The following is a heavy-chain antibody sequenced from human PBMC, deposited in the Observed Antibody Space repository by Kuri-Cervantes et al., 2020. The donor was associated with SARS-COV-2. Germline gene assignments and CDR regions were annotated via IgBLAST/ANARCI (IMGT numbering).Heavy chain of an antibody. Sequence: ESLKISCAVSGYSISSGYYWGCIRQPPGKGLEWIGSIYHSGSTYYNPSLKSRVTISVDTSKNQFSLKLSSVTAADTAVYYCARSTEYSSSLLDYWGQGTLVTVSS. V-gene: IGHV4-38-2*01. CDR2: IYHSGST. J-gene: IGHJ4*02. CDR1: GYSISSGYY. D-gene: IGHD6-6*01. CDR3: ARSTEYSSSLLDY.